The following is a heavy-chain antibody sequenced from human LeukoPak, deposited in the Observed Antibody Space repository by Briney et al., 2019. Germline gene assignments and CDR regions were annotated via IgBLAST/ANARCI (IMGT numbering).Heavy chain of an antibody. D-gene: IGHD1-26*01. J-gene: IGHJ6*02. V-gene: IGHV3-7*01. CDR1: GFTFSSYW. CDR2: IKQDGSEK. Sequence: GGSLRLSCAASGFTFSSYWMSWVRQAPGKGLEWVANIKQDGSEKYYVGSVKGRFTISRDNAKNSLYLQMNSLRAEDTAVYYCAREELYYYYGMDVWGQGTTVTVSS. CDR3: AREELYYYYGMDV.